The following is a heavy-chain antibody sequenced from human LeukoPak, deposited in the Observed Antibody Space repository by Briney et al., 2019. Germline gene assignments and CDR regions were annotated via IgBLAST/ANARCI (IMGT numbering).Heavy chain of an antibody. CDR1: GGTFSSYA. CDR2: IIPIFGTA. CDR3: ARGRFLEWLLVFDY. Sequence: ASVKVPCKASGGTFSSYAISWVRQAPGQGLEWMGRIIPIFGTANYAQKFQGRVTITTDESTSTAYMELSSLRSEDTAVYYCARGRFLEWLLVFDYWGQGTLVTVSS. J-gene: IGHJ4*02. V-gene: IGHV1-69*05. D-gene: IGHD3-3*01.